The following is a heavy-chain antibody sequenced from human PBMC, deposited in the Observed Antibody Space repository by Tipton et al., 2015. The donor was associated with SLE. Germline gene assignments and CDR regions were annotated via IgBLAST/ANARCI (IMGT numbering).Heavy chain of an antibody. Sequence: LRLSCAVYGGSFSGYYWSWIRQPPGKGLEWIGEINHSGSTNYNPSLKSRVTISVDTSKNQFSLKLGSVTAADTSVYYCVGSTAGGFFDYWGQGTLVTVSS. J-gene: IGHJ4*02. CDR2: INHSGST. CDR3: VGSTAGGFFDY. D-gene: IGHD2-2*01. V-gene: IGHV4-34*01. CDR1: GGSFSGYY.